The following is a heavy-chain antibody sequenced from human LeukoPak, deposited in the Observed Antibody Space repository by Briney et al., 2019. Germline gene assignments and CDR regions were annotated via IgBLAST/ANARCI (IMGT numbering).Heavy chain of an antibody. V-gene: IGHV5-51*01. Sequence: GESLKISCKGSGYSFTSSWIGWVRQLPGKGLEWMGIIYPGDSDTTYSPSFQGLVTMSADKSIRTACLQWSSLKASDTAMYYCARIRDGYNSLFDCWGQGALVTVSS. CDR3: ARIRDGYNSLFDC. J-gene: IGHJ4*02. CDR1: GYSFTSSW. CDR2: IYPGDSDT. D-gene: IGHD5-24*01.